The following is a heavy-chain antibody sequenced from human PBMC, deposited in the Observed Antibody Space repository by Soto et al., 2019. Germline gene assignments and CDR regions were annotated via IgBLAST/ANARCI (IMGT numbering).Heavy chain of an antibody. Sequence: SGTLSRTSAVYGGSFSGYYWSWIRQPPGKGLEWIGEINHSGSTNYNPSLKSRVTISVDTSKNQFSLKLSSVTAADTAVYYCAEEMDVWGQGTTVTVSS. CDR2: INHSGST. CDR1: GGSFSGYY. V-gene: IGHV4-34*01. CDR3: AEEMDV. J-gene: IGHJ6*02.